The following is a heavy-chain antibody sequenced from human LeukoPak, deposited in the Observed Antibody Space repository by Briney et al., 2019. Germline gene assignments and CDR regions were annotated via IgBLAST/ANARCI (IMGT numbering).Heavy chain of an antibody. CDR3: ARGDPISDFWSGGDY. Sequence: GGSLRLSCAASGFTFTDYWMHWVRQVAGKGLEWVSYISSSSNVIYYTESVKGRFTISRDNAKNLVYLQLNVLRPEDTAIYYCARGDPISDFWSGGDYWGQGSLVTVSS. D-gene: IGHD3-3*01. CDR1: GFTFTDYW. CDR2: ISSSSNVI. J-gene: IGHJ4*02. V-gene: IGHV3-48*01.